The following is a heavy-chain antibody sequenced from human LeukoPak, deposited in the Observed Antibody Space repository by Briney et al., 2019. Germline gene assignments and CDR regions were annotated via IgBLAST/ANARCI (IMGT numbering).Heavy chain of an antibody. V-gene: IGHV3-33*01. CDR1: GFTFSSYG. CDR2: IWYDGSNK. J-gene: IGHJ3*02. CDR3: AGEPAAADDAFDI. D-gene: IGHD6-13*01. Sequence: GGSLRLSCAASGFTFSSYGMHWVRQAPGKGLEWVAVIWYDGSNKYYADSVKGRFTISRDNAKNSLYLQLNSLRDEDTAVYYCAGEPAAADDAFDIWGQGTMVTVSS.